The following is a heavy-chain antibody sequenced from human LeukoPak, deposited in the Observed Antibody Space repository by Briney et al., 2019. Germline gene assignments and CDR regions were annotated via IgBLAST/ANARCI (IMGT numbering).Heavy chain of an antibody. CDR3: ASYYYGSGSPLYYFDY. V-gene: IGHV1-69*04. Sequence: EASVKVSCKASGGTFSSYAISWVRQAPGQGLEWMGRIIPILGIANYAQKFQGRATITADKSTSTAYMELSSLRSEDTAVYYCASYYYGSGSPLYYFDYWGQGTLVTVSS. CDR2: IIPILGIA. D-gene: IGHD3-10*01. J-gene: IGHJ4*02. CDR1: GGTFSSYA.